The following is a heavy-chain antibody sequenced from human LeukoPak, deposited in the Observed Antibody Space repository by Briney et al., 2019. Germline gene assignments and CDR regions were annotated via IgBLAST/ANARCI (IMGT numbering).Heavy chain of an antibody. CDR1: GFTFSNYN. D-gene: IGHD3-10*01. J-gene: IGHJ6*03. CDR3: ARVLVTLLRGGLSYNCYYMDV. CDR2: ISTSSSTK. V-gene: IGHV3-48*01. Sequence: GGSLRLSCATSGFTFSNYNMFWVRQAPGKGLEWVSYISTSSSTKDYADSVKGRFSISRDNAKNSLYLQMNSLRAEDTAVYYCARVLVTLLRGGLSYNCYYMDVWGKGTTDTVSS.